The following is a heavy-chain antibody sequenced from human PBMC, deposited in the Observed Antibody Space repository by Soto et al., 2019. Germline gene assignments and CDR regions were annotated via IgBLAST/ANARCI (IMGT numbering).Heavy chain of an antibody. Sequence: KPSETLSLTCTVSGGSISSGGYYWSWIRQHPGKGLEWIGYIYYSGSTYYNPSLKSRATISVDTSKNQFSLKLSSVTAADTAVYYCARDHGDYYFDYWGQGTLVTVSS. D-gene: IGHD4-17*01. CDR1: GGSISSGGYY. V-gene: IGHV4-31*03. J-gene: IGHJ4*02. CDR2: IYYSGST. CDR3: ARDHGDYYFDY.